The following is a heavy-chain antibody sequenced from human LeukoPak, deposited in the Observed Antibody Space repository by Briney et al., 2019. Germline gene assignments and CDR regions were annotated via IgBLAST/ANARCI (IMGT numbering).Heavy chain of an antibody. CDR2: IIPILGTA. J-gene: IGHJ4*02. Sequence: SVKVPCKASGGTFSTFALGWVRQAPVQGPDWMGGIIPILGTANYAQKFQGRVTITADESTSTAYMELSSLTSEDTAVYYCATSPTGYSPGYWGQGTLVTVSS. CDR1: GGTFSTFA. V-gene: IGHV1-69*13. D-gene: IGHD4-23*01. CDR3: ATSPTGYSPGY.